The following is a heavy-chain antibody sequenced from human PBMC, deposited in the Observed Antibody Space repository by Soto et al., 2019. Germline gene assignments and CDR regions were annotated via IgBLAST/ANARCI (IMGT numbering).Heavy chain of an antibody. J-gene: IGHJ4*02. CDR3: AREMVKGTYCGGDCPKYFDY. CDR1: GYSFTNFH. V-gene: IGHV1-46*01. CDR2: IDPSGGIT. Sequence: ASVKVSCKASGYSFTNFHIHWARQAPGQGLEWMGMIDPSGGITRDAQRLQGRITMTRDASTSTVYMELRSLTSEDTAVYYCAREMVKGTYCGGDCPKYFDYWGQGTLVTVSS. D-gene: IGHD2-21*02.